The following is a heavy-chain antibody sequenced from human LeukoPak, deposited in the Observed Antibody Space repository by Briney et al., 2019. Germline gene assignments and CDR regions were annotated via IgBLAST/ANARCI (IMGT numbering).Heavy chain of an antibody. D-gene: IGHD3-10*01. V-gene: IGHV5-10-1*01. J-gene: IGHJ4*02. Sequence: GESLKISCKGSGNSFTSYWISWVRQMPGKGLEWMGRIDPSDSYTNYSPSFQGHVAISADKSISTAYLQWSSLKASDTAMYYCARHLRVNYYGSGSYAPPNSWGQGTLVTVSP. CDR2: IDPSDSYT. CDR3: ARHLRVNYYGSGSYAPPNS. CDR1: GNSFTSYW.